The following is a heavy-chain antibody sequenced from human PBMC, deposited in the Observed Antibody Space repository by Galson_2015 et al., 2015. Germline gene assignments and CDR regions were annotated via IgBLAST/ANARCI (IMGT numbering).Heavy chain of an antibody. D-gene: IGHD3-10*01. V-gene: IGHV4-59*02. CDR1: GVSVSSSY. CDR2: IYYNGRT. J-gene: IGHJ5*02. CDR3: ARDRDSGSWYDP. Sequence: QVQLQESGPGLVKPSETLSLTCTVSGVSVSSSYWSWIRQPPGKGLEWIGYIYYNGRTNSHPSLKSRVTISVDTSKSQFSLKLSSVTAANTAVYYCARDRDSGSWYDPWGQGTLVTVSS.